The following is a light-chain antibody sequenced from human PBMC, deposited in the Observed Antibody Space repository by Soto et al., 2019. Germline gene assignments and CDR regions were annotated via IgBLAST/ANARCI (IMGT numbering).Light chain of an antibody. CDR1: SSDVGGYNY. V-gene: IGLV2-14*01. CDR3: SSYTSSSVV. Sequence: QSALTQPASVSGSPGQSITISCTGTSSDVGGYNYVSWYQQHPGKAPKLMIYEVSHRPSGVSNRFSGSKSGNTASLTISGLQAEDDDDYYCSSYTSSSVVFGGGTKVTVL. CDR2: EVS. J-gene: IGLJ2*01.